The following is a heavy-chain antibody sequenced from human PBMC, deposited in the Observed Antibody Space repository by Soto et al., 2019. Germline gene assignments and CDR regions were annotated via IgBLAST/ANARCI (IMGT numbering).Heavy chain of an antibody. V-gene: IGHV3-30*18. CDR1: GFTFSSYG. CDR3: AKDLPPETMIGLGLDY. J-gene: IGHJ4*02. CDR2: ISYNGSNK. D-gene: IGHD3-22*01. Sequence: GGSLRLSCAASGFTFSSYGMHWVRQAPGKGLEWVAVISYNGSNKYFADSVKGRFTISRDNSKNTLYLQMNSLRAEDTAVYYCAKDLPPETMIGLGLDYWGQGTLVTVSS.